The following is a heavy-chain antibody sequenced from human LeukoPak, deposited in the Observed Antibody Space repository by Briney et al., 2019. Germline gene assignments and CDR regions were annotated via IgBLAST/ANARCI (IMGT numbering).Heavy chain of an antibody. J-gene: IGHJ4*02. CDR1: GFTVSSNY. D-gene: IGHD5-24*01. Sequence: GGSLRLSCAASGFTVSSNYMSWVRQAPGKGLEWVSVIYSGGSTYYADSVKGGFTISRDNSKNTLYLQMNSLRAEDTAVYYCARDIGKMATAVDYWGQGTLVTVSS. CDR3: ARDIGKMATAVDY. CDR2: IYSGGST. V-gene: IGHV3-66*01.